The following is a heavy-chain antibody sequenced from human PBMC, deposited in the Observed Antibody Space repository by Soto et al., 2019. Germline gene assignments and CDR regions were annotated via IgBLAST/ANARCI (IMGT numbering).Heavy chain of an antibody. J-gene: IGHJ4*02. CDR2: IKSKAHGGTT. CDR3: MTWINEAASSDLGDW. D-gene: IGHD2-21*02. Sequence: EGQLVESGGGLVKPGGSLRLSCAASGFTVSNAWMTWVRQAPGKGLEWVAHIKSKAHGGTTEYAPDVKDTFTISRDDTTNMAYLLNNSLKSHDTAVDYCMTWINEAASSDLGDWWGQGSLVTVSS. CDR1: GFTVSNAW. V-gene: IGHV3-15*05.